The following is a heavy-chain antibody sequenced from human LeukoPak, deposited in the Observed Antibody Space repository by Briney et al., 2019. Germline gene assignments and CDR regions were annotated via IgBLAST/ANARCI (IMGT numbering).Heavy chain of an antibody. V-gene: IGHV4-4*07. CDR1: GGSISSFY. CDR2: IYTTGST. D-gene: IGHD3-10*01. CDR3: ARQRFGELNFDY. Sequence: SETLSLTCTVSGGSISSFYWSWIRQPAGKGLEWIGRIYTTGSTRYNTSLKSRVTMSVDTSKNQFSLKLSSVTAADTAVYYCARQRFGELNFDYWGQGTLVTVSS. J-gene: IGHJ4*02.